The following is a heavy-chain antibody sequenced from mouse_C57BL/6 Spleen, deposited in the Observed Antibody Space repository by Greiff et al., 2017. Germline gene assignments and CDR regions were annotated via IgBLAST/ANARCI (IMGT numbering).Heavy chain of an antibody. CDR1: GYTFTSYW. J-gene: IGHJ3*01. Sequence: QVQLQQPGTELVKPGASVKLSCKASGYTFTSYWMHWVKQRPGQGLEWLGNINPSSGGTNYNEKFKSKATRTLDKSSSTAYMQLSSLTSEDSAVYYCARGEGQLRLRFFAYWGQGTLVTVSA. D-gene: IGHD3-2*02. CDR2: INPSSGGT. CDR3: ARGEGQLRLRFFAY. V-gene: IGHV1-53*01.